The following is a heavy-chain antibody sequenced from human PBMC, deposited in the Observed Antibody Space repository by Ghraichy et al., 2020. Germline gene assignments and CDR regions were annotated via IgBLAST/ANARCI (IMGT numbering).Heavy chain of an antibody. D-gene: IGHD2-15*01. CDR1: GFTLSNYW. Sequence: GGSLRLSCAASGFTLSNYWMHWFRHVPGKGLVWVSRIKSDGSSTIYADSVKGRFTISRDNAKNTLYLQMNSLRAEDTAVYYCAREYCRGGRCYFGTGGSHFDYWGQGTLVTVSS. V-gene: IGHV3-74*01. J-gene: IGHJ4*02. CDR2: IKSDGSST. CDR3: AREYCRGGRCYFGTGGSHFDY.